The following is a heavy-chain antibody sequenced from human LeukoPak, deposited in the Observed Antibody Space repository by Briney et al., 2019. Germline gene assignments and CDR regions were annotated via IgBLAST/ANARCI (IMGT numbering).Heavy chain of an antibody. CDR3: ASLIELVLTY. V-gene: IGHV3-7*03. Sequence: GGSLRLSCAASGFTFSLYWVNWVRRAPGKGLEWVANIKQDGSEKNYVDSVKGRFTISRDNAKNSLYLQMNNLRVEDTAMYYCASLIELVLTYWGQGTLVTVSS. D-gene: IGHD6-13*01. CDR1: GFTFSLYW. CDR2: IKQDGSEK. J-gene: IGHJ4*02.